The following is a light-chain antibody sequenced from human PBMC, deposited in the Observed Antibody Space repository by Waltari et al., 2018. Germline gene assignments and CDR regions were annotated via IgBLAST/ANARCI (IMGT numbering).Light chain of an antibody. V-gene: IGKV3-20*01. CDR2: GAS. J-gene: IGKJ1*01. Sequence: EIVLTQSPVTLSLSLGERATVSCRTSQSVSRALAWYQQQPGQAPRLLIYGASIRATVIPDRFSGSGSGTDFSLTIGRLEPDDFAVYYCQHYLRLPVTFGQGTTVEI. CDR3: QHYLRLPVT. CDR1: QSVSRA.